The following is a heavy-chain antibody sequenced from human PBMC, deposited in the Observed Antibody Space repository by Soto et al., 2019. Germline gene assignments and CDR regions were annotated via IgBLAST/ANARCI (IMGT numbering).Heavy chain of an antibody. CDR1: GFTFSTYS. CDR2: ISSSSTI. CDR3: ARERGSGWTFDY. V-gene: IGHV3-48*01. Sequence: PGGSLRLSCAASGFTFSTYSMNWVRQAPGKGLEWVSSISSSSTIYYADSVKGRFTISRDNVQNSLYLQMHSLRAEDTAVYYCARERGSGWTFDYWGQGILVTVSS. J-gene: IGHJ4*02. D-gene: IGHD6-19*01.